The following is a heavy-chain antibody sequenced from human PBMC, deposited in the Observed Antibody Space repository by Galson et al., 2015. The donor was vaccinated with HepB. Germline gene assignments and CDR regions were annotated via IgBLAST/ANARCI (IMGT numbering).Heavy chain of an antibody. J-gene: IGHJ4*02. V-gene: IGHV4-59*08. CDR1: GGSISNYY. CDR2: IYYSGNT. D-gene: IGHD3-16*01. CDR3: AKLIPRLGDGPRKQKGNLDY. Sequence: LTCTVSGGSISNYYWSWIRQPPGKGLEWIGFIYYSGNTNYNPSLKGRGTVSVDAFRHQFSLKLSSVTAADTAVYYCAKLIPRLGDGPRKQKGNLDYWGQGTLVTVSS.